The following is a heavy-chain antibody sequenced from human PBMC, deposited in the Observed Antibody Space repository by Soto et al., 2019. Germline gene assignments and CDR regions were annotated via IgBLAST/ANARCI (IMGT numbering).Heavy chain of an antibody. V-gene: IGHV3-43*01. Sequence: GGSLRLSCAASGFTFDDYTMHWVRQAPGKGLEWVSLISWDGGSTYYADSVKGRFTISRDNSKNSLYLQMNSLRTEDTALYYCAKDIDRYSSSSSYYGMDVWGQGTTVTVSS. CDR2: ISWDGGST. CDR3: AKDIDRYSSSSSYYGMDV. D-gene: IGHD6-6*01. CDR1: GFTFDDYT. J-gene: IGHJ6*02.